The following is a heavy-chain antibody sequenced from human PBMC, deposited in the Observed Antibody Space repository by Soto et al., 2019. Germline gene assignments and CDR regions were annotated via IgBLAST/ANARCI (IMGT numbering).Heavy chain of an antibody. CDR1: GFTFSSYS. CDR2: ISSSSSTT. D-gene: IGHD3-9*01. Sequence: GGSLRLSCAASGFTFSSYSMNWVRQAPGKGLEWVSYISSSSSTTYYADSVKGRFTISRDNAKNSLYLQMNSLRAEDTAVYYCARDQNYDILTGYFWRQDNWRYYYYYYYMDVWGKGTTVTVSS. J-gene: IGHJ6*03. V-gene: IGHV3-48*01. CDR3: ARDQNYDILTGYFWRQDNWRYYYYYYYMDV.